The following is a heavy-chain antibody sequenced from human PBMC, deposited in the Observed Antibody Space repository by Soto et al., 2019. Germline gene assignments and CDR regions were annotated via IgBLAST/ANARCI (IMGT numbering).Heavy chain of an antibody. Sequence: GRSLRLSSAASWLTVRDHGMRWVLQAPGKGLEWVSVIYSGGSTYYADSVKGRFTISRDNSKNTLYLQMNSLTAADTAVYYCARAVDIVNYMDVWGKGSTVTGS. CDR3: ARAVDIVNYMDV. D-gene: IGHD2-2*03. CDR2: IYSGGST. V-gene: IGHV3-53*01. J-gene: IGHJ6*03. CDR1: WLTVRDHG.